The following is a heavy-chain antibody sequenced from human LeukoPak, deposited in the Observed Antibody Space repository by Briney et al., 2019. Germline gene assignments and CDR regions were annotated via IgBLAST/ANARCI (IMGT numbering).Heavy chain of an antibody. Sequence: ASVTVSCKASGYTFTSYGISWVRQAPGQGLEWMGWISAYNGNTNYAQKLQGRVTITTDTSTSTAYMELRSLRSDDTAVYYCARAVVVPAAPQGTWFDPWGQGTLVTVSS. CDR1: GYTFTSYG. J-gene: IGHJ5*02. CDR3: ARAVVVPAAPQGTWFDP. V-gene: IGHV1-18*01. CDR2: ISAYNGNT. D-gene: IGHD2-2*01.